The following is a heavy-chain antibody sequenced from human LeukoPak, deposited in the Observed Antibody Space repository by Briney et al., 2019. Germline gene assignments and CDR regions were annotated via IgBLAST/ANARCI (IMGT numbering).Heavy chain of an antibody. CDR1: GVTFSSYA. Sequence: GGSLRLSCAASGVTFSSYAMSWVRQAPGMGLEWVSAISGNSGNTHYADSVKGRFTISRDNSKNTLYLQMNSLRAEDTAIYYCAKPARVGAVDYWGQGTLVTVSS. CDR2: ISGNSGNT. D-gene: IGHD6-13*01. CDR3: AKPARVGAVDY. J-gene: IGHJ4*02. V-gene: IGHV3-23*01.